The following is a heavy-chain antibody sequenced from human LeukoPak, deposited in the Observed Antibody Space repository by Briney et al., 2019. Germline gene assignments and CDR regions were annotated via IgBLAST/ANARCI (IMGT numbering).Heavy chain of an antibody. J-gene: IGHJ4*02. CDR2: IYHSGST. CDR1: GGSISSGGYS. V-gene: IGHV4-30-2*01. Sequence: KPSQTLSLTCAVSGGSISSGGYSWSWIRQPPGKGLEWIGYIYHSGSTYYNPSLKSRVTISVDTSKNQFSLKLSSVTAADTAVYYCARDRGGRYGSGSYYNVIDYWGQGTLVTVSS. CDR3: ARDRGGRYGSGSYYNVIDY. D-gene: IGHD3-10*01.